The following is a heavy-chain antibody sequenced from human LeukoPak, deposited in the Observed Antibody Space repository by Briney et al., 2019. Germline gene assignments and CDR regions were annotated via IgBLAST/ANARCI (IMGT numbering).Heavy chain of an antibody. CDR3: AREADWNDAHY. J-gene: IGHJ4*02. CDR1: GYTFTGYY. CDR2: INPNSGGT. Sequence: ASVKVSCKGSGYTFTGYYMHWVRQAPRQGLEWMGWINPNSGGTNYAQKFQGRGTMTRDTSISTAYMELSSLRSDDTAVYYCAREADWNDAHYWGQGTLVTVSS. V-gene: IGHV1-2*02. D-gene: IGHD1-1*01.